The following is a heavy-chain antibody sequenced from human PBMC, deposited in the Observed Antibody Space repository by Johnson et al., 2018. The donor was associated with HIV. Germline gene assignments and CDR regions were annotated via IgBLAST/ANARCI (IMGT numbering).Heavy chain of an antibody. D-gene: IGHD3-16*01. CDR2: IKQDGSEK. Sequence: VQLVESGGGVVQPGRSLRLSCAASGFTFSSYAMHWVRQAPGKGLEWVVNIKQDGSEKYYVGSVTGRFTISRDNAKNSLSLQMNSLRAEETAVYYCAKGMGGHDAFDIWGQGTMVTVSS. CDR3: AKGMGGHDAFDI. CDR1: GFTFSSYA. J-gene: IGHJ3*02. V-gene: IGHV3-7*01.